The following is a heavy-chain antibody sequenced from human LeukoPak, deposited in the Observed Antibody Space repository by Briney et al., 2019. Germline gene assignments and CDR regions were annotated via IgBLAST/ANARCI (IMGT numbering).Heavy chain of an antibody. CDR3: ARPDCSGVSCYSSGAFDI. CDR2: ISSSSSTI. D-gene: IGHD2-15*01. J-gene: IGHJ3*02. Sequence: PGGSLRLSCAASGFTFSSYSMSWVRQAPGKGLEWVSYISSSSSTIYYADSVKGRFTISRDNAKNSLYLQMNSLRAEDTAVYYCARPDCSGVSCYSSGAFDIWGQGTMVTVSS. V-gene: IGHV3-48*01. CDR1: GFTFSSYS.